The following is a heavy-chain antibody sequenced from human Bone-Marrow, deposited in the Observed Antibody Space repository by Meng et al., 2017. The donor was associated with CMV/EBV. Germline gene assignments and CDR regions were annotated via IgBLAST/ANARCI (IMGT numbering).Heavy chain of an antibody. Sequence: SVKVSCKASGDSLGSHTFAWVRQAPGQGLEWMGGIIPVPGITAYAQRFQGRVTITADTSTNDVYMVLSGLRSDDTAVYYCARGMTAIVSNDAFPVWGQGTMVTVSS. CDR2: IIPVPGIT. V-gene: IGHV1-69*10. D-gene: IGHD5/OR15-5a*01. CDR1: GDSLGSHT. CDR3: ARGMTAIVSNDAFPV. J-gene: IGHJ3*01.